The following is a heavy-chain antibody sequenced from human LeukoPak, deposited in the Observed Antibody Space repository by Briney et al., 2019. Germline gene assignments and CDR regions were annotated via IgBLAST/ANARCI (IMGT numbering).Heavy chain of an antibody. V-gene: IGHV3-30-3*01. CDR1: GFTFSSYA. CDR2: ISYDGSNK. CDR3: ARDKGGVGATRGAFDI. Sequence: PGRSLRLPCAASGFTFSSYAMHWVRQAPGKGLEWVAVISYDGSNKYYADSVKGRFTISRDNSKNTLYLQMNSLRAEDTAVYYRARDKGGVGATRGAFDIWGQGTMVTVSS. D-gene: IGHD1-26*01. J-gene: IGHJ3*02.